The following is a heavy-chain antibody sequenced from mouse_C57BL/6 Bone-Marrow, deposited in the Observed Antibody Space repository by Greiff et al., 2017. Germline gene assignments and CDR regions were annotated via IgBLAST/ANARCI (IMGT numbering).Heavy chain of an antibody. CDR1: GFTFSSYG. J-gene: IGHJ3*01. D-gene: IGHD1-1*01. CDR3: ARHGITTVVAPAWFAY. Sequence: DVMLVESGGDLVKPGGSLKLSCAASGFTFSSYGMSWVRQTPDKRLEWVATISSGGSYTYYPASVKGRFTISRDNAKNTLYLQMSSLKSEDTAMXYCARHGITTVVAPAWFAYWGQGTLVTVSA. CDR2: ISSGGSYT. V-gene: IGHV5-6*02.